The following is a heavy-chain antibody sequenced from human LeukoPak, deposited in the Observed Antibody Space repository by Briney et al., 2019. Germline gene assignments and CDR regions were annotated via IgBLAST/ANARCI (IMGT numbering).Heavy chain of an antibody. Sequence: SETLSLPCTVSGVSSSSYYWTWLRQPPGKGLEWIRRVNYTGSTKYNPSLQSRITVSLDTSKSQFSLRLTSVTAADTAVYYCAIRALGYCSGGSCRDYWGQGTLVTVSS. D-gene: IGHD2-15*01. CDR2: VNYTGST. CDR3: AIRALGYCSGGSCRDY. CDR1: GVSSSSYY. V-gene: IGHV4-59*01. J-gene: IGHJ4*02.